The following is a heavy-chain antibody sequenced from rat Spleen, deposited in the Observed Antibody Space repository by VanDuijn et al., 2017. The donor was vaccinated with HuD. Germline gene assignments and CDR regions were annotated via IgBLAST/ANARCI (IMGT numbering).Heavy chain of an antibody. D-gene: IGHD1-4*01. CDR2: IGYDGRST. CDR3: ARHSGELDFDY. Sequence: EVQLVESGGGLVQPGGSLKLSCAASGFTFSNHGMAWVRLAPTKGLDWIATIGYDGRSTYYRDSVKGRFTSSRNNAERTLHLQMDSLRSDDTATYYCARHSGELDFDYWGQGVMVTVSS. CDR1: GFTFSNHG. J-gene: IGHJ2*01. V-gene: IGHV5-29*01.